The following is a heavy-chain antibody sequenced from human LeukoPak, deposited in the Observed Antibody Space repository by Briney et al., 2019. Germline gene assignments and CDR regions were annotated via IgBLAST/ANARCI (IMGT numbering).Heavy chain of an antibody. CDR2: ISSDGSST. J-gene: IGHJ4*02. CDR3: ARDGPLGSYFDY. D-gene: IGHD1-26*01. CDR1: GFTFSSYW. Sequence: GGSLRLSCAASGFTFSSYWMYWVRQAPGKGLVWVSRISSDGSSTDYADSVKGRFTISRDNAKNTMYLQVNSLRTEDTAAYYCARDGPLGSYFDYWGQGTLVTVSS. V-gene: IGHV3-74*01.